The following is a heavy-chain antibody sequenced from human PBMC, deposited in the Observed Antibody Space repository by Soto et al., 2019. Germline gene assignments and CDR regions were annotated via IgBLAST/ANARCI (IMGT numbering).Heavy chain of an antibody. V-gene: IGHV1-69*01. Sequence: QVQLVQSGAEVKKPGSSVKVSCKASGGTFSSYAISWVRQAPGQGLEWMGGIIPIFGTANYAQKFQGRVTITADESTSTAYMELSSLRSEDTAVYYCAREGYSSSPGPSGWFDPWGQGTLVTVSS. CDR2: IIPIFGTA. CDR1: GGTFSSYA. D-gene: IGHD6-6*01. CDR3: AREGYSSSPGPSGWFDP. J-gene: IGHJ5*02.